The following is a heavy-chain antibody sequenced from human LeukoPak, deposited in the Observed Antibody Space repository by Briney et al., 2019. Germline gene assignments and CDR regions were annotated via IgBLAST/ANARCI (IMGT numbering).Heavy chain of an antibody. V-gene: IGHV3-7*01. D-gene: IGHD1-26*01. CDR1: GFTFDIYW. CDR2: IKPDGSEK. J-gene: IGHJ3*02. Sequence: PGGSLRLSCAASGFTFDIYWMTWVRQAPGKGLEWVANIKPDGSEKYHVDSVKGRFTISRDNAKNLLYLQMNNLRAEDTAIYYCVRGSMWSSDIWGQATLVTVS. CDR3: VRGSMWSSDI.